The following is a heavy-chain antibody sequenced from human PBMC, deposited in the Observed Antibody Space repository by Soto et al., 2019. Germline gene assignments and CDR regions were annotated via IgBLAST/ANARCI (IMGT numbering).Heavy chain of an antibody. CDR2: IGAADDP. D-gene: IGHD2-15*01. CDR1: GFTFSAYD. J-gene: IGHJ6*02. CDR3: ARAYSGRLPRRADYYFAMDV. Sequence: GGSLRLSCAASGFTFSAYDMHWVRQTTVKVLEWVSAIGAADDPYYLGSVKGRFTISRENAKNSLYLQMNSLRAEDTAVYYCARAYSGRLPRRADYYFAMDVWGQGTTVTVSS. V-gene: IGHV3-13*05.